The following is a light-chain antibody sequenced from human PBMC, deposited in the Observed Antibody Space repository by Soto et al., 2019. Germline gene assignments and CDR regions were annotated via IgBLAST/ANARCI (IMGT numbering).Light chain of an antibody. Sequence: DIQMTQSPSTLSASVGDRVTITCRASQSISYWLAWYQQKPGKAPNLLIYGASSLESGVSSRFSGSGYVTDFTLTIDSLQPDDFATYYCQQYSSSSPTFGQGTNLEMK. CDR1: QSISYW. CDR2: GAS. V-gene: IGKV1-5*01. CDR3: QQYSSSSPT. J-gene: IGKJ2*01.